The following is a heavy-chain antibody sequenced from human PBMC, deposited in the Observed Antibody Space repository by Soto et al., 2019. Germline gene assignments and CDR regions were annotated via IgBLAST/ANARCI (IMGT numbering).Heavy chain of an antibody. Sequence: ASLMVYFKRSGYNFINHYIHLVRKVPGVGLEWMGIINPNGGGTDYSQKFQGRVTMTRDTSANTVHMELSSLRSEDTGVYFCARDSSASATSYSFDNWGQGTLVTGSS. V-gene: IGHV1-46*01. CDR2: INPNGGGT. CDR3: ARDSSASATSYSFDN. CDR1: GYNFINHY. D-gene: IGHD6-25*01. J-gene: IGHJ4*02.